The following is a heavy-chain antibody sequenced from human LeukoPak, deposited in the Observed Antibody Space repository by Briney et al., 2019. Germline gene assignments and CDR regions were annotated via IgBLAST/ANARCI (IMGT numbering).Heavy chain of an antibody. CDR1: GFTFSSYW. CDR2: IKQDGGDK. J-gene: IGHJ2*01. V-gene: IGHV3-7*01. Sequence: GGSLRLSCAASGFTFSSYWMSWVRQAPGKGLEWVANIKQDGGDKYSVDSVKGRFTISRDNAKNTLFLQINSLRAEDTALYYCARIRAHGLRDWYFDLWGRGTLVTVSS. D-gene: IGHD3/OR15-3a*01. CDR3: ARIRAHGLRDWYFDL.